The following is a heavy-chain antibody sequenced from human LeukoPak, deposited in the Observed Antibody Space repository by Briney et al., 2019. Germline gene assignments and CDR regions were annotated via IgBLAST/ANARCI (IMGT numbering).Heavy chain of an antibody. CDR1: GFTFSSYA. CDR2: ISYDGSNK. CDR3: AREIQELGVVVAYSFDY. J-gene: IGHJ4*02. D-gene: IGHD2-15*01. Sequence: GRSLRLSCAASGFTFSSYAMHWVRQAPGKGLEWVAVISYDGSNKYYADSVKGRFTISRDNSKNTLYLQMNSLRAEDTAVYYCAREIQELGVVVAYSFDYWGQGTLVTVSS. V-gene: IGHV3-30*04.